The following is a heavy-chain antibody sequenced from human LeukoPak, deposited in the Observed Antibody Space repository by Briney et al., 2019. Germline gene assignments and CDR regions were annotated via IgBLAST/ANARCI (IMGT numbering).Heavy chain of an antibody. D-gene: IGHD1-14*01. J-gene: IGHJ5*02. CDR1: GGSIISSSYY. CDR2: IYYLGNT. V-gene: IGHV4-39*01. CDR3: ARVNPPAPYNWFDP. Sequence: SETLSLTCTVSGGSIISSSYYWGWIRQPPGKGLEWIGSIYYLGNTDYNPSLKSRVTISVDTSKNPFSLRLSSVTAADTAVYYCARVNPPAPYNWFDPWGQGTLVTVSS.